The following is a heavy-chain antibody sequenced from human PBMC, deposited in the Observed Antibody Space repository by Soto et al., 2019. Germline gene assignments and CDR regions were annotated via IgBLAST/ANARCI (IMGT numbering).Heavy chain of an antibody. J-gene: IGHJ6*03. CDR2: IYYSGST. CDR1: GGYISSGGYY. Sequence: SETLSLTCTVSGGYISSGGYYWSWIRQHPGKGLEWIGYIYYSGSTYYNPSLKSRVTISVDTSKNQFSLKLSSVTAADTAVYYCAREYKWNYRNNYYYYMDVWGKGTTVTVSS. V-gene: IGHV4-31*03. D-gene: IGHD1-7*01. CDR3: AREYKWNYRNNYYYYMDV.